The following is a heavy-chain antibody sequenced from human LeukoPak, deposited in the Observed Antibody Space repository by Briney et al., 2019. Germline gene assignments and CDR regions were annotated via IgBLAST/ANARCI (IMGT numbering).Heavy chain of an antibody. CDR3: ARAPVYYDESRGHLKISNWYLDL. J-gene: IGHJ2*01. D-gene: IGHD3-22*01. CDR1: GFTFSSYE. Sequence: GGSLRLSCAASGFTFSSYEMNWARQAPGKGLEWVSYISSSGSTIYYADSVKGRFTISRDNAKNSLYLQMNSLRAEDTAVFYCARAPVYYDESRGHLKISNWYLDLWGRGTLVTVSS. V-gene: IGHV3-48*03. CDR2: ISSSGSTI.